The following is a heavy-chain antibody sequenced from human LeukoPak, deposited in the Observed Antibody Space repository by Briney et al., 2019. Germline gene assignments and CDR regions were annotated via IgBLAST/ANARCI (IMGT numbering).Heavy chain of an antibody. J-gene: IGHJ4*02. CDR3: ARRASGTKSGTFDY. CDR2: INHSGST. V-gene: IGHV4-34*01. D-gene: IGHD1-26*01. CDR1: GGSFSGYY. Sequence: KPSETLSLTCAVYGGSFSGYYWSWIRQPPGKGLEWIGEINHSGSTNYNPSLKSRVTISVDTSKNQFSLKLSSVTAADTAVYYCARRASGTKSGTFDYWGQGTLVTVSS.